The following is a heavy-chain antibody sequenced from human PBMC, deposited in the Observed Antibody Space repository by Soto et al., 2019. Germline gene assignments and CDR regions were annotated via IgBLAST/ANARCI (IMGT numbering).Heavy chain of an antibody. CDR1: GGSISSGSYY. Sequence: PSETLSLTCTVSGGSISSGSYYWGWIRQPPGKGLEWIGSIYYSGSTYYNPSLKSRVTISVDTSKNQFSLKLSSVTAADTAVYYCARYIVVVPAANFPEMHYYGMDVWGQGTTVTVSS. CDR2: IYYSGST. V-gene: IGHV4-39*01. D-gene: IGHD2-2*01. J-gene: IGHJ6*02. CDR3: ARYIVVVPAANFPEMHYYGMDV.